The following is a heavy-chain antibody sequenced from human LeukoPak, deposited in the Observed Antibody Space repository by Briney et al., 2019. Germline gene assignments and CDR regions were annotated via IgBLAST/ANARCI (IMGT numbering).Heavy chain of an antibody. CDR2: IWYDGSNK. D-gene: IGHD6-13*01. V-gene: IGHV3-33*06. CDR3: AKDKQGDYFDY. Sequence: GGSLRLSCAASGFTFSSYGMHWVRQAPGKGLEWVAVIWYDGSNKYYADFVKGRFTISRDNSKNTLYLQMNSLRAEDTAVYYCAKDKQGDYFDYWGQGTLVTVSS. CDR1: GFTFSSYG. J-gene: IGHJ4*02.